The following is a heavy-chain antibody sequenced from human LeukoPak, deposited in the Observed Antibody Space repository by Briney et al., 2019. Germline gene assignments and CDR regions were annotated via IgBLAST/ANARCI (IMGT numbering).Heavy chain of an antibody. J-gene: IGHJ5*02. Sequence: PSETLSLTCAVYGGSFSGYYWSWIRQPAGKGLEWIGRIYTSGSTNYNPSLKSRVTISVDTSKNQFSLKLSSVTAADTAVYYCASGDYDIGWFDPWGQGTRVTVSS. CDR2: IYTSGST. D-gene: IGHD4-17*01. CDR1: GGSFSGYY. CDR3: ASGDYDIGWFDP. V-gene: IGHV4-59*10.